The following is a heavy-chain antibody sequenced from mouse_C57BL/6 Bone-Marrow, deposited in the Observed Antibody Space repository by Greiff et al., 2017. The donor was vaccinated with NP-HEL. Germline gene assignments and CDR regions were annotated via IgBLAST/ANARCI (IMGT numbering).Heavy chain of an antibody. J-gene: IGHJ2*01. CDR2: IYPGNSDT. V-gene: IGHV1-5*01. CDR3: TRRYYYGGSHSDY. Sequence: VQLQQSGTVLARPGASVKMSCKTSGYTFTSSWMHWVKQRPGQGLEWIGAIYPGNSDTSYNQKFKGKAKLTAVTSASTAYMTLIRLTNEVSAVDSCTRRYYYGGSHSDYWGQGTPLTVSS. CDR1: GYTFTSSW. D-gene: IGHD1-1*01.